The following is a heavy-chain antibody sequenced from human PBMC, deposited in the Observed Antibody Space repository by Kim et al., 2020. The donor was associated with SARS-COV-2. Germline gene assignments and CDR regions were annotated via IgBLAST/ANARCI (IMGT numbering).Heavy chain of an antibody. CDR1: GGSISSSNW. D-gene: IGHD2-15*01. J-gene: IGHJ5*02. V-gene: IGHV4-4*02. Sequence: SETLSLTCAVSGGSISSSNWWCWVRPPPGKGLEWVGEIYHSGSTNYNPSLKSRVTISVDKSKNQSSLKLSSVTAADAAVYYWARDFGGEYCSGGSCSRVGKGLDLWGQGTLVTVSS. CDR2: IYHSGST. CDR3: ARDFGGEYCSGGSCSRVGKGLDL.